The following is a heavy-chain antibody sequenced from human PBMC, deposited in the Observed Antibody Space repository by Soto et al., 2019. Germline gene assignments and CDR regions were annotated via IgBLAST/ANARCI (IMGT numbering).Heavy chain of an antibody. Sequence: PSETLSLTCTVSGGSISSSSYYWGWIRQPPGKGLEWIGSIYYSGSTYYNPSLKSRVTISVDTSTNQFSLKLSSVTAADTAVYYCACIFSGGYGYGFYYYGMDVWGQGTTVTSP. V-gene: IGHV4-39*01. CDR2: IYYSGST. J-gene: IGHJ6*02. CDR1: GGSISSSSYY. CDR3: ACIFSGGYGYGFYYYGMDV. D-gene: IGHD5-18*01.